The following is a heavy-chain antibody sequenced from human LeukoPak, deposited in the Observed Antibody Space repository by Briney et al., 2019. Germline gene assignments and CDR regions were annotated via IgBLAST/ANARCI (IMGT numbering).Heavy chain of an antibody. V-gene: IGHV3-30*18. J-gene: IGHJ6*04. Sequence: GGSLRLSCAASGFTFSSYGMHWVRQAPGKGLEWVAVISYDGSNKYYADSVKGRFTISRDNSKNTLYLQMNSLRAEDTAVYYCAKVAVALYYYYGMDVWGKGTTVTVSS. CDR1: GFTFSSYG. CDR3: AKVAVALYYYYGMDV. CDR2: ISYDGSNK. D-gene: IGHD6-19*01.